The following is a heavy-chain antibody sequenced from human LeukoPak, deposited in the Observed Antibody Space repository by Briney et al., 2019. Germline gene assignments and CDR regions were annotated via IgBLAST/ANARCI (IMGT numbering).Heavy chain of an antibody. CDR2: IYYSGST. V-gene: IGHV4-59*08. Sequence: SETLSLTCTVSGGSISGYYWSWIRQPPGKGLEWVGYIYYSGSTNYNPSLKSRVTISVDTSKNQFSLKLNSVTAADTAVYYCARMKDGYSIFDYWGQGTLVTVSS. CDR1: GGSISGYY. J-gene: IGHJ4*02. CDR3: ARMKDGYSIFDY. D-gene: IGHD5-24*01.